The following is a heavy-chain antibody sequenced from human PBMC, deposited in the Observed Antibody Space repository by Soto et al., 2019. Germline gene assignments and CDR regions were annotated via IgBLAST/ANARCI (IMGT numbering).Heavy chain of an antibody. Sequence: QALSLPCAISGDSVSSNSAACNWIRHSPSRGLEWLGRTYYRSKWYNDYAVSVKSRITINPDTSKNQFSLQLNSVTPEDTAVYYCARDRAEQWLGFDPWGQGTLVTVSS. D-gene: IGHD6-19*01. CDR1: GDSVSSNSAA. V-gene: IGHV6-1*01. J-gene: IGHJ5*02. CDR3: ARDRAEQWLGFDP. CDR2: TYYRSKWYN.